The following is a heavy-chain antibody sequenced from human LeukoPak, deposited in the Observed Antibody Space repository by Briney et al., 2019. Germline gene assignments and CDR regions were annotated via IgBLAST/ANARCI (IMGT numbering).Heavy chain of an antibody. CDR2: IVPIFGTA. J-gene: IGHJ4*02. CDR1: GGTFSSYA. Sequence: ASVKVSCKASGGTFSSYAISWVRQAPGQGLEWMGGIVPIFGTANYAQKFQGRVTITTDESTSTAYMELSSLRSEDTAVYYCARGPPPYSWIPPGFFDYWGQGTLVTVSS. D-gene: IGHD1-26*01. V-gene: IGHV1-69*05. CDR3: ARGPPPYSWIPPGFFDY.